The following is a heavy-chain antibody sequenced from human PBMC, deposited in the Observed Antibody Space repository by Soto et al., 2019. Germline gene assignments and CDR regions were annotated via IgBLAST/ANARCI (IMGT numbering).Heavy chain of an antibody. Sequence: EVQLVESGGGLVKPGGSLRLSCAASGFTFSSYSMNWVRQAPGKGLEWVSSISSSSSYIYYADSVKGRFTISRDNAKNSLYLQMNSLRAEDTAVYYCARYSTGGVVAATYYYYYYGMDVW. D-gene: IGHD2-15*01. V-gene: IGHV3-21*01. CDR1: GFTFSSYS. CDR3: ARYSTGGVVAATYYYYYYGMDV. CDR2: ISSSSSYI. J-gene: IGHJ6*01.